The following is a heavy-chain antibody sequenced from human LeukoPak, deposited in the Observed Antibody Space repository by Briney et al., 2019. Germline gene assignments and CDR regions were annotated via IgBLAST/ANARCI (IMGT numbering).Heavy chain of an antibody. CDR1: GFTFSSYS. CDR3: ARDLLWFGKLEPFQKLYYFDY. D-gene: IGHD3-10*01. CDR2: ISSSSSYI. V-gene: IGHV3-21*01. Sequence: AGGSLRLSCAASGFTFSSYSMNWVRQAPGKGLEWVSSISSSSSYIYYADSVKGRFTISRDNAKNSLYLQMNSLRAEDTAVYYCARDLLWFGKLEPFQKLYYFDYWGQGTLVTVSS. J-gene: IGHJ4*02.